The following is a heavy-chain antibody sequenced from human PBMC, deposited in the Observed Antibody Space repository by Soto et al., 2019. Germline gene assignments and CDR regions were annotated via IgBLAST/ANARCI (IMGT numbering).Heavy chain of an antibody. Sequence: ASVKVSCKASGYTFTDYYLHWVRQAPGQGLEWMGWINPKSGGTNYAQRFQGRVTMTRDTSISTVYMELSRLRSDDTAVYYCARVPCITSSCSALNWFDPWGQGTLVTVSS. D-gene: IGHD3-10*01. J-gene: IGHJ5*02. CDR2: INPKSGGT. V-gene: IGHV1-2*02. CDR1: GYTFTDYY. CDR3: ARVPCITSSCSALNWFDP.